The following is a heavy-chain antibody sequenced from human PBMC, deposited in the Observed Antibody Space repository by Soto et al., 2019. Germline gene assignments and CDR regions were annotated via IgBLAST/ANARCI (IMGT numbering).Heavy chain of an antibody. V-gene: IGHV1-69*13. Sequence: SVKVSCKASGGTFSRYANSRERQAPGQGLEWMGGIIPIFGTANYAQKFQGRVTITADESTSTAYMELSSLRSEDTAVYYCARERAPSYGDYAENWLDPWGQGTLVTVSS. D-gene: IGHD4-17*01. CDR3: ARERAPSYGDYAENWLDP. CDR2: IIPIFGTA. CDR1: GGTFSRYA. J-gene: IGHJ5*02.